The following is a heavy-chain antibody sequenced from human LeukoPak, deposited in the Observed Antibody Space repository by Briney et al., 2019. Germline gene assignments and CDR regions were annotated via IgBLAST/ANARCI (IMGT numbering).Heavy chain of an antibody. CDR2: ISAYNGNT. V-gene: IGHV1-18*01. CDR1: GYTFTSYG. J-gene: IGHJ4*02. CDR3: ARDRCNRTASEYFDY. Sequence: ASVKVSCKASGYTFTSYGISWVRQAPGQGLEWMGWISAYNGNTNYAQKLQGRVTMTTDTSTRTAYMELWSLRSDDTAVYYCARDRCNRTASEYFDYWGQGTLVTVSS.